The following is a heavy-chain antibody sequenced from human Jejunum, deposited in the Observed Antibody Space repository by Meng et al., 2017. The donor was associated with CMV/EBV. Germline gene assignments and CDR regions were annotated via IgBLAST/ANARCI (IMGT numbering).Heavy chain of an antibody. D-gene: IGHD3-3*01. CDR2: INTNTANP. CDR1: GYTFTSYT. J-gene: IGHJ4*02. V-gene: IGHV7-4-1*02. Sequence: QLELVQFGSELKRPGASVKVSCKASGYTFTSYTMNWVRQAPGQGLEWMGWINTNTANPTYAQGFTGRFVFSLDTSFRTAYLQISSLKAEDTAVYYCARVAPSGYRYFDYWGQGTLVTVSS. CDR3: ARVAPSGYRYFDY.